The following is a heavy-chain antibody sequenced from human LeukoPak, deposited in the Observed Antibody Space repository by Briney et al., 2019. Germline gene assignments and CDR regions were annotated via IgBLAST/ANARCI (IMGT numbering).Heavy chain of an antibody. J-gene: IGHJ6*02. CDR3: AATVHYCSGGGCYNYYYGMDV. Sequence: GASVKVSCKASGFTLTSSAMQWVRQARGQRLEWIGWIVVGSGNTNYAQKFQERVTITRDMSTSTAYMELSSLRSEDTAVYYCAATVHYCSGGGCYNYYYGMDVWGQGTTVTVSS. D-gene: IGHD2-15*01. V-gene: IGHV1-58*02. CDR2: IVVGSGNT. CDR1: GFTLTSSA.